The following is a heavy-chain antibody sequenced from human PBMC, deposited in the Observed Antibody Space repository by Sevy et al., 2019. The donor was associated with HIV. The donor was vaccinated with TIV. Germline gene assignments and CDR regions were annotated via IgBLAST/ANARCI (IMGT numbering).Heavy chain of an antibody. CDR1: GFTFSSYA. CDR3: ARANRSVISPPDAFDI. D-gene: IGHD3-16*02. Sequence: GGSLRLSCAASGFTFSSYAMHWVRQAPGKGLEWVAVISYDGSNKYYADSVKGRFTISRDNSKNTLYLQMNSLGAEDTAVYYCARANRSVISPPDAFDIWGQGTMVTVSS. V-gene: IGHV3-30-3*01. J-gene: IGHJ3*02. CDR2: ISYDGSNK.